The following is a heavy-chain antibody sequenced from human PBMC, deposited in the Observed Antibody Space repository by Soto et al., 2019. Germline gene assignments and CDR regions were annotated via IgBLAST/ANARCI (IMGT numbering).Heavy chain of an antibody. V-gene: IGHV1-18*01. CDR1: GYTFTSHG. D-gene: IGHD3-3*01. CDR2: ISAYNGNT. J-gene: IGHJ6*02. CDR3: ARDGVKKKGTPSPPAPSTYYCRNV. Sequence: ASVKVSCKASGYTFTSHGISWVRQAPGQGLEWMGWISAYNGNTNYAQKLQGRVTMTTDTSTSTAYMELRSLRSDDTAVYYCARDGVKKKGTPSPPAPSTYYCRNVWAQGHRATAS.